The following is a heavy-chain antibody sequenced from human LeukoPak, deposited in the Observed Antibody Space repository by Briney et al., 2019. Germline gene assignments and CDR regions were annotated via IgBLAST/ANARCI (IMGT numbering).Heavy chain of an antibody. V-gene: IGHV1-69*05. CDR2: IIPIFGTA. D-gene: IGHD2-8*01. CDR1: GGTFSSYA. Sequence: SVRVSCKASGGTFSSYAISWVRQAPGQGLEWMGRIIPIFGTANYAQKFQGRVTITTNESTSTAYMELSSLRSEDTAVYYCAALGYCTNGVCAGIDYWGQGTLVTVSS. J-gene: IGHJ4*02. CDR3: AALGYCTNGVCAGIDY.